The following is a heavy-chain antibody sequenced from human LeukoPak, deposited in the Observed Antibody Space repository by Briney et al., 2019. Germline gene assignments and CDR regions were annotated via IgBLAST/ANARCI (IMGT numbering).Heavy chain of an antibody. CDR3: ARVHYDSSGYRGGNWFDP. V-gene: IGHV1-2*02. CDR2: INPNSGGT. J-gene: IGHJ5*02. Sequence: ASVKVSCKASGYTFTGYYMHWVRQAPGQGLEWMGWINPNSGGTNYAQKFQGRVTMTRDTSISTAYMELSRLRSDDTAVYYCARVHYDSSGYRGGNWFDPWGQGTLVTVSS. D-gene: IGHD3-22*01. CDR1: GYTFTGYY.